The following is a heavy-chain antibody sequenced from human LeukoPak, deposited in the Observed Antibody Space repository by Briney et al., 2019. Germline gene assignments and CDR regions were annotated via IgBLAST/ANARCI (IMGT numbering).Heavy chain of an antibody. D-gene: IGHD3-3*01. CDR2: IYTSGST. CDR1: GGSISSGGYY. CDR3: ARDGTYYDFWSGYSYYYCGMDV. V-gene: IGHV4-61*02. Sequence: SSQTLSLTCTVSGGSISSGGYYWSWIRQPAGKGLEWIGRIYTSGSTNYNPSLKSRVTISVDTSKNQFSLKLSSVTAADTAVYYCARDGTYYDFWSGYSYYYCGMDVWGQGTTVTVSS. J-gene: IGHJ6*02.